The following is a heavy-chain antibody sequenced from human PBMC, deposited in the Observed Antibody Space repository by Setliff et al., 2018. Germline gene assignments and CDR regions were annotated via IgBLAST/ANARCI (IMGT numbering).Heavy chain of an antibody. J-gene: IGHJ4*02. D-gene: IGHD1-26*01. CDR3: ANSAYLRELDY. Sequence: PSETLSLTCAVYGESFSESFSGYYWNWIRQPPGKGLEWIGEINHSGSTNYNPSLKSRVTISVDTSKNQFSLKLTSVTAADAAVYYCANSAYLRELDYWGPGTLVTVSS. V-gene: IGHV4-34*01. CDR2: INHSGST. CDR1: GESFSESFSGYY.